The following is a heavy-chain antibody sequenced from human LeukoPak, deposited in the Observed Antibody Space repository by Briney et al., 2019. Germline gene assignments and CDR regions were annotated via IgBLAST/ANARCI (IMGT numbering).Heavy chain of an antibody. CDR3: ARLSGYDWESFYDY. D-gene: IGHD5-12*01. Sequence: ASVKVSCKASGYTFTGYYMHWVRQAPGQGLEWMGGFDPEDGETIYAQKFQGRVTMTEDTSTDTAYMELSSLRSEDTAVYYCARLSGYDWESFYDYWGQGTLVTVSS. CDR2: FDPEDGET. CDR1: GYTFTGYY. V-gene: IGHV1-24*01. J-gene: IGHJ4*02.